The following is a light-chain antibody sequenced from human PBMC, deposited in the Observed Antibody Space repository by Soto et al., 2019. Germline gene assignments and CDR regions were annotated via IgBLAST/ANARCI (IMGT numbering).Light chain of an antibody. CDR1: QTITTS. J-gene: IGKJ1*01. Sequence: DIQMTQSPSTLSASVGDGVTITCRASQTITTSLAWYQQKPGKAPKLLIYKASSLESGVPSRFSGSGSGTEFALTIGSLQPDHFATYYCQQYDSYSVRTFGQGTKVEI. CDR3: QQYDSYSVRT. V-gene: IGKV1-5*03. CDR2: KAS.